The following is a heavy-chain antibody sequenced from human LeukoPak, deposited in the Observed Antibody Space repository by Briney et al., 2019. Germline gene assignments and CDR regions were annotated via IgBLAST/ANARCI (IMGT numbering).Heavy chain of an antibody. CDR3: AREIGPRQLHLWGSAFDY. CDR1: GYTFTNYY. J-gene: IGHJ4*02. CDR2: INPSDGKT. D-gene: IGHD5-18*01. V-gene: IGHV1-46*01. Sequence: GASVKVSCKASGYTFTNYYMHWVRQAPGQGLEWMGIINPSDGKTSYAQKFQGRVTMTRDTSTSTVYMELSSLGSEDTAVYYCAREIGPRQLHLWGSAFDYWGQGTLVTVSS.